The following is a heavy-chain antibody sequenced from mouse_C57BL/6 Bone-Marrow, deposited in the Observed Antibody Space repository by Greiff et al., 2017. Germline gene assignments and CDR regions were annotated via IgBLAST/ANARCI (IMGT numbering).Heavy chain of an antibody. CDR3: TTIITTGD. J-gene: IGHJ2*01. Sequence: EVQLVESGAELVRPGASVKLSCTASGFNIKDDYMHWVKQRPEQGLEWIGWIDPENGDTEYASKFQGKATITADTSSNTAYLQLSSLTSEDTAVYYCTTIITTGDWGQGTTLTVSS. D-gene: IGHD1-2*01. CDR1: GFNIKDDY. CDR2: IDPENGDT. V-gene: IGHV14-4*01.